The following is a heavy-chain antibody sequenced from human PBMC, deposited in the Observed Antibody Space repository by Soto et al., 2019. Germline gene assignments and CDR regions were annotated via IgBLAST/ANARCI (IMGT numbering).Heavy chain of an antibody. V-gene: IGHV1-69*06. CDR2: ISPIYNAA. CDR3: AIYLRAGTFYGAFDM. J-gene: IGHJ3*02. Sequence: QVELKQSGAEVKRPGSSVRVSCEASGGNFGDYVVSWLRQAPGQGPEWMGGISPIYNAANYARNFRGRLTITADKSTNSAYMELVSRRSEDTAIYYFAIYLRAGTFYGAFDMWGQGTKV. D-gene: IGHD3-9*01. CDR1: GGNFGDYV.